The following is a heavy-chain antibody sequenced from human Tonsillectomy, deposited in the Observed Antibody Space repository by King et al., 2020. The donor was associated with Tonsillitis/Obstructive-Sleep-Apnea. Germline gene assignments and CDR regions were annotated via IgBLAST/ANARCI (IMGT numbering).Heavy chain of an antibody. J-gene: IGHJ4*02. Sequence: QLQESGPGLVKPSGTLSLTCAVSGGSISSSHWWSWVRQPPGKGLEWIGEIYHSGSTNYNPSLKSWVTISVEKSKNQCSLKLSSVTAADTAVYFCATDAGYYGSGGQPRRYYFDYWGQGTLVTVSS. CDR1: GGSISSSHW. CDR2: IYHSGST. D-gene: IGHD3-10*01. V-gene: IGHV4-4*02. CDR3: ATDAGYYGSGGQPRRYYFDY.